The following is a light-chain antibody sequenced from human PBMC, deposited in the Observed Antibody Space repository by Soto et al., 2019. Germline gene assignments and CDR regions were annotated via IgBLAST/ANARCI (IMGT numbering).Light chain of an antibody. CDR2: GNS. V-gene: IGLV1-40*01. J-gene: IGLJ2*01. CDR3: QSYDSSLSGSVV. Sequence: QSVLTQPPSVSGAPGQRVTISCTGSSSNIGAGYDVHWYQQLPGTAPKLLIYGNSNRPSGVPDRFSGSKSGTSASLAITGLKAEDDADYYCQSYDSSLSGSVVFGGGTKVTVL. CDR1: SSNIGAGYD.